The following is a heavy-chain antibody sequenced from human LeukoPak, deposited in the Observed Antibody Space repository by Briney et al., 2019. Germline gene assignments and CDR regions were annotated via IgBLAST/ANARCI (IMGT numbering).Heavy chain of an antibody. CDR3: AKEGDEFRGYLDV. J-gene: IGHJ6*03. Sequence: GTSLRLSCAASGFTFSRLGMQWVRQAPGKGLEWVAVIHNDGTQGQYGDSVKGRFTISKDNSQSTLYLQMNNLRDDDTAVYYRAKEGDEFRGYLDVWGKGTTVTVSS. CDR2: IHNDGTQG. CDR1: GFTFSRLG. V-gene: IGHV3-33*06. D-gene: IGHD2-21*02.